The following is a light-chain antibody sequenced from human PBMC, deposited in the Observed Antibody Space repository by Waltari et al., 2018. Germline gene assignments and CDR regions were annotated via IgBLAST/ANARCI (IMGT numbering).Light chain of an antibody. CDR3: QQSDSFPLT. J-gene: IGKJ4*01. V-gene: IGKV1-12*01. CDR2: TAS. Sequence: DIQMTQSPSSASASVVDRVTISCRASQDVGSWLAWYQQRPGKAPNLLIHTASNLQSGVPSRFSGTRSGTEFTLIIDGLQPEDFATYFCQQSDSFPLTFGGGTKLEMK. CDR1: QDVGSW.